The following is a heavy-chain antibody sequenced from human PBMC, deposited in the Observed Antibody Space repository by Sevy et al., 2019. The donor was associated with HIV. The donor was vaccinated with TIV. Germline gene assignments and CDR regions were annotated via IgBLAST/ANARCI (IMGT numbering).Heavy chain of an antibody. D-gene: IGHD6-13*01. Sequence: GGSLRLSCAASGFTVTNNSISWVRQAPGKGLDWVELSYSDDSRYFADSVRGRFTISRDSLKNTLYLQMNSLRAEDTAVYYCARLHPHIAAARAMDVWGQGTTVTVSS. J-gene: IGHJ6*02. CDR1: GFTVTNNS. CDR3: ARLHPHIAAARAMDV. V-gene: IGHV3-53*01. CDR2: SYSDDSR.